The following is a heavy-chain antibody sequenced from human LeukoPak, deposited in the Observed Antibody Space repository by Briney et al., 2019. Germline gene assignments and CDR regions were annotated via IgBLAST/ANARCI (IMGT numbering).Heavy chain of an antibody. CDR1: GGSISSGSYY. V-gene: IGHV4-61*02. CDR2: IYTSGST. Sequence: SEALSLTCTVSGGSISSGSYYWSWIRQPAGKGLEWIGRIYTSGSTNYYPTLKSRVTISVDTSKNQFSLKLSSVTAADTAVYYCARTRYSGYDGVDCDYWGQGTLVTVSS. J-gene: IGHJ4*02. D-gene: IGHD5-12*01. CDR3: ARTRYSGYDGVDCDY.